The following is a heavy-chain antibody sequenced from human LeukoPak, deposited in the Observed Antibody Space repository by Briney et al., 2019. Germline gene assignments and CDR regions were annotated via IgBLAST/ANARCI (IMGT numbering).Heavy chain of an antibody. J-gene: IGHJ4*02. Sequence: PGRSLRLSCAASGFTFSSYAMHWVRQAPGKGLEWVAVISYDGSNKYYADSVKGRFTISRDNSKNTLYLQMNSLRAEDTAVYFCAGRHCSGGGCYFAGADPFDYWGQGTLVTVSS. CDR1: GFTFSSYA. D-gene: IGHD2-15*01. V-gene: IGHV3-30*14. CDR3: AGRHCSGGGCYFAGADPFDY. CDR2: ISYDGSNK.